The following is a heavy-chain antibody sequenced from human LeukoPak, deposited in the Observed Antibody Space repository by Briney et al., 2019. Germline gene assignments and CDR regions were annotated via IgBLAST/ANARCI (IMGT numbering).Heavy chain of an antibody. CDR1: GFTFSSYW. CDR2: INSDGSST. D-gene: IGHD6-6*01. V-gene: IGHV3-74*01. CDR3: AREEVSSIAAPEGFDI. J-gene: IGHJ3*02. Sequence: GGSLRLSCAASGFTFSSYWMHWVRQAPGKGLVWVSRINSDGSSTSYADSVKGRFTISRDNAKNTLYLQMNSLRAEDTAVYYCAREEVSSIAAPEGFDIWAKGQWSPSLQ.